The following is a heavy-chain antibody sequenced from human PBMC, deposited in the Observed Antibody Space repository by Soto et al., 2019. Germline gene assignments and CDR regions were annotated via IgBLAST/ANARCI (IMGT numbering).Heavy chain of an antibody. Sequence: EVQLLESGGGLVQPGGSLRLSCAASGFTFGSYAMNWLRQAPGRGLECVSFISGSGRTTYYADSVKGRFTVSIDNSKITLYLQMNSLRAEDTALYYCAKFRGASYSYDSMDVWCKGTTVTVSS. CDR3: AKFRGASYSYDSMDV. CDR1: GFTFGSYA. V-gene: IGHV3-23*01. D-gene: IGHD3-16*01. CDR2: ISGSGRTT. J-gene: IGHJ6*03.